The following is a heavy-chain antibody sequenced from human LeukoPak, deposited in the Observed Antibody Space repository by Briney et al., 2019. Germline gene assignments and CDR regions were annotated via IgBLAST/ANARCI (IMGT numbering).Heavy chain of an antibody. CDR3: ARDPSVRGAYFDY. Sequence: ASVKVSCKASGYTFTGYYMHWVRRAPGQGLGWMGWLNPNSSDTNYAQKFQGWVTMTRDTSISTAYMELSRLTSDDTAIYYCARDPSVRGAYFDYWGQGTLVTVSS. CDR2: LNPNSSDT. J-gene: IGHJ4*02. V-gene: IGHV1-2*04. CDR1: GYTFTGYY. D-gene: IGHD3-10*01.